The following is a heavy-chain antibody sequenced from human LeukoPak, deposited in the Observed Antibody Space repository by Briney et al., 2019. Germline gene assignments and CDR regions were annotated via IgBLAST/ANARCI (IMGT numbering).Heavy chain of an antibody. D-gene: IGHD3-16*01. V-gene: IGHV3-15*01. CDR1: GFTFSDHY. CDR3: TTSPYYDYVWGSY. CDR2: IKSKTDGGTT. J-gene: IGHJ4*02. Sequence: GGSLRLSCAASGFTFSDHYMDWVRQAPGKGLEWVGRIKSKTDGGTTDYAAPVKGRFTISRDDSKNTLYLQMNSLKTEDTAVYYCTTSPYYDYVWGSYWGQGTLVTVSS.